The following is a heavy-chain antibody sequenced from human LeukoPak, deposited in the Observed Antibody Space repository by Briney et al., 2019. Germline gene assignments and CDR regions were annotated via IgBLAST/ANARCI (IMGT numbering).Heavy chain of an antibody. CDR3: AGPTTVTTFYYYGMDV. CDR1: GYTFTSYA. CDR2: INAGNGNT. J-gene: IGHJ6*02. V-gene: IGHV1-3*01. D-gene: IGHD4-11*01. Sequence: ASVKVSCKASGYTFTSYAMHWVRQAPGQRLEWMGWINAGNGNTKYSQKFQGRVTITRDTSASTAYMELSSLRSEDTAVYYCAGPTTVTTFYYYGMDVWGQGTTVTVSS.